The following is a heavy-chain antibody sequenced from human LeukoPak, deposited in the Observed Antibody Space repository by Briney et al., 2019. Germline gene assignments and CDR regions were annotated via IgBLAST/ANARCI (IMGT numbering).Heavy chain of an antibody. Sequence: GASVKVSCKASGYTFTSYHMHWVRQAPGQGLEWMGIINPSGGSTSYAQKFQGRVTMTRDTSTSTVYMELSSLRSEDTAVYYCARVTSPYGDYGGHWGQGTLVTVSS. J-gene: IGHJ4*02. CDR3: ARVTSPYGDYGGH. CDR2: INPSGGST. D-gene: IGHD4-17*01. CDR1: GYTFTSYH. V-gene: IGHV1-46*01.